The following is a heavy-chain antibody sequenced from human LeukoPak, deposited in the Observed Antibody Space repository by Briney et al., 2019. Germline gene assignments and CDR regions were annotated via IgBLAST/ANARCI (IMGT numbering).Heavy chain of an antibody. CDR2: ISAYNGNT. Sequence: ASVKVSCKASGYTFTSYGISWVRQAPGQGLEWMGWISAYNGNTNYAQKLQGRVTMTTDTSTSTAYMELSSLRSEDTAVYYCARDRTPTYYYGSGSYGAPTVGYFDYWGQGTLVTVSS. V-gene: IGHV1-18*01. J-gene: IGHJ4*02. D-gene: IGHD3-10*01. CDR3: ARDRTPTYYYGSGSYGAPTVGYFDY. CDR1: GYTFTSYG.